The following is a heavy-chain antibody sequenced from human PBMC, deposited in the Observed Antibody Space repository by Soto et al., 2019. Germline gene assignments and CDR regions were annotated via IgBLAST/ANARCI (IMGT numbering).Heavy chain of an antibody. CDR1: GDSVSSNSAA. V-gene: IGHV6-1*01. J-gene: IGHJ4*02. Sequence: SQTLSLTCAISGDSVSSNSAAWNLIRQSPSRGLEWLGRTYYRSKWYNDYAVSVKSRITINPDTSKNQFSLQLNSVTPEDTAVYYCARDKYYYDSSGYYYVVFAFDYWGQGTLVTVSS. CDR2: TYYRSKWYN. CDR3: ARDKYYYDSSGYYYVVFAFDY. D-gene: IGHD3-22*01.